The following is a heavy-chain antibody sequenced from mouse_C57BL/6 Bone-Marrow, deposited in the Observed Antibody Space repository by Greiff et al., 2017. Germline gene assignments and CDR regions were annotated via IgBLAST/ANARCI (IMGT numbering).Heavy chain of an antibody. Sequence: QVQLQQPGAELVKPGASVKLSCKASGYTFTSYWMHWVKQSPGQGLEWIGMIHPNSGSTNYNEKFKSKATLTVDKSSSTAYMQLSSLTSEDSAVYYCTRSDGYYDYWGQGTTLTVSS. CDR3: TRSDGYYDY. V-gene: IGHV1-64*01. D-gene: IGHD2-3*01. CDR2: IHPNSGST. J-gene: IGHJ2*01. CDR1: GYTFTSYW.